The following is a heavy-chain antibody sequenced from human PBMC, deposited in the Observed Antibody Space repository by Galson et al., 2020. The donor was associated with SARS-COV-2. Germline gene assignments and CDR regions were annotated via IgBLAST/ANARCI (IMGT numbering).Heavy chain of an antibody. J-gene: IGHJ4*02. V-gene: IGHV4-31*03. Sequence: SETLSLTCTVSGGSISSGGYYWSWIRQHPGEGLEWIGYIYYSGSTYYNPSLKSRVTISVDTSKNQFSLKLSSVTAADTAVYYCARATVPGNYFDYWGQGTLVTVSS. CDR2: IYYSGST. CDR3: ARATVPGNYFDY. D-gene: IGHD2-2*01. CDR1: GGSISSGGYY.